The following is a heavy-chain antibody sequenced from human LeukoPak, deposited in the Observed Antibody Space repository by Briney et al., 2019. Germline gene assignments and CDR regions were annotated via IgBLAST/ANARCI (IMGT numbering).Heavy chain of an antibody. CDR1: GFTFSSYA. J-gene: IGHJ5*02. CDR3: ARDHDGGSLRYFDWLSPQNGFDP. CDR2: ISYDGSNK. D-gene: IGHD3-9*01. V-gene: IGHV3-30*04. Sequence: PGGSLRLSCAASGFTFSSYAMHWVRQAPGKGLEWVAVISYDGSNKYYADSVKGRFTISRDNSKNTLYLQMNSLRAEDTAVYYCARDHDGGSLRYFDWLSPQNGFDPWGQGTLVTVSS.